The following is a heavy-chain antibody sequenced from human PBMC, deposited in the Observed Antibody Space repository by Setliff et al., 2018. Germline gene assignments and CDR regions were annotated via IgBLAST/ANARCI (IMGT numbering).Heavy chain of an antibody. D-gene: IGHD6-19*01. CDR2: VDYSGST. V-gene: IGHV4-59*02. CDR3: AIDTSSDWAAWFDP. Sequence: SETRSRTCTVSGSSVSTYYWSWIRQAPGKGLEWIGHVDYSGSTNYNPSLKSRVTMSVDTSKNQFSLKLTSVTAADTAMYYCAIDTSSDWAAWFDPWSQGILVTVSS. CDR1: GSSVSTYY. J-gene: IGHJ5*02.